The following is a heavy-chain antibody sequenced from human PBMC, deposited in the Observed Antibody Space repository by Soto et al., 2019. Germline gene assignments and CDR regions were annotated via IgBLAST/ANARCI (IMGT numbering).Heavy chain of an antibody. CDR1: GGSISSYY. V-gene: IGHV4-59*08. Sequence: SQTRSLTCTVAGGSISSYYWRWIRQPPGKGREWMGYIYYSGSTNYNPSLKSRVTIAVDTSKNQFSLKLSSVTAADTAVYSCARSLNSDFWSGPTNYFDYWGQGPLVTVSS. D-gene: IGHD3-3*01. J-gene: IGHJ4*02. CDR3: ARSLNSDFWSGPTNYFDY. CDR2: IYYSGST.